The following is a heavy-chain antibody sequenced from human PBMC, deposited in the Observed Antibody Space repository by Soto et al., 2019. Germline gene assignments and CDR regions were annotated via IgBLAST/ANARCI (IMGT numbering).Heavy chain of an antibody. J-gene: IGHJ4*02. CDR3: ARASTNYCSGGSCYVY. Sequence: PGGSLRLSCAASGFTFSSYWMSWVRQAPGKGLEWVANIKQDGSEKYYVDSVKGRFTISRDNAKNSLYLQMNSLRAEDTAVYYCARASTNYCSGGSCYVYWGQGTLVTVYS. CDR1: GFTFSSYW. D-gene: IGHD2-15*01. CDR2: IKQDGSEK. V-gene: IGHV3-7*03.